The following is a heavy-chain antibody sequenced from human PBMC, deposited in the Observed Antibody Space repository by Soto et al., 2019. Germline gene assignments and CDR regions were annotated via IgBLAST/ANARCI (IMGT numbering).Heavy chain of an antibody. Sequence: GGSLRLSCAVCGFSCSSYYISWVRQAPGKGLEWVSTILVGGSTHYEDSVKGRFTISRETSKNTVYLQMNSLTAGDTAFYYCAKETATSGGAFEIYGQGTMVAVSS. CDR3: AKETATSGGAFEI. CDR1: GFSCSSYY. D-gene: IGHD2-15*01. CDR2: ILVGGST. J-gene: IGHJ3*02. V-gene: IGHV3-23*01.